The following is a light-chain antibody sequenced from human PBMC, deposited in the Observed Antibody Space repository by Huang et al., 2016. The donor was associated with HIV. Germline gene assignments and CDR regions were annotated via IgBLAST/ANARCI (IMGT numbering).Light chain of an antibody. Sequence: DMQMTQSPSSLSASVGARVTLSCRATQAIDNYLAWYQQKPGRVPNLLIYGATTLQSGVPSRFSCSGSGTNFTLTIASLQPEDVATYYCQRYNSVPRMFGQGTKVEIK. CDR1: QAIDNY. J-gene: IGKJ1*01. V-gene: IGKV1-27*01. CDR3: QRYNSVPRM. CDR2: GAT.